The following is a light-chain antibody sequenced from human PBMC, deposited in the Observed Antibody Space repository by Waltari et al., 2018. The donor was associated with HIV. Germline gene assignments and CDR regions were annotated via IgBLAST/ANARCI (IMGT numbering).Light chain of an antibody. CDR1: SSNTASNP. J-gene: IGLJ3*02. V-gene: IGLV1-44*01. CDR2: TNM. Sequence: QSVLTQPPSASGTPGQRVNISCSGGSSNTASNPLHWYRQFPGEAPKLLIYTNMQRPSGVPDRFSGSKSGTSASLAICGLQSEDEADFYCAVWDDSLRSVLFGGGTRLTVL. CDR3: AVWDDSLRSVL.